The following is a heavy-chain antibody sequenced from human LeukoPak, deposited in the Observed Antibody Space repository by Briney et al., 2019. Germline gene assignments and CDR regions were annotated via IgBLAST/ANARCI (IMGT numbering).Heavy chain of an antibody. Sequence: GASVKVSCKASGGTFSSYTISWVRQAPGQGLEWMGRIIPILGIANYAQKFQGRVTITADKSTGTAYMELSSLRSEDTAVYYCARDEPHYYDSSGYYSIGDYWGQGTLVTVSS. V-gene: IGHV1-69*04. CDR3: ARDEPHYYDSSGYYSIGDY. CDR1: GGTFSSYT. CDR2: IIPILGIA. D-gene: IGHD3-22*01. J-gene: IGHJ4*02.